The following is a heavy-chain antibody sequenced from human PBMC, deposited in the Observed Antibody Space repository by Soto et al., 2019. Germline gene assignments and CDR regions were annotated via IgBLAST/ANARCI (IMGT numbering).Heavy chain of an antibody. CDR3: ARGSGGFLWYGEQLDH. Sequence: QIQLVQSGAEVKKPGASVKVSCKASGYTFTSYAIAWVRQAPGQGLEWMGWISAYNGNTNYAQKLQGRVTMTTDTPTSTAYMELRILRSDDTAVYYCARGSGGFLWYGEQLDHWGQGTLVTVSS. J-gene: IGHJ4*02. CDR1: GYTFTSYA. V-gene: IGHV1-18*01. CDR2: ISAYNGNT. D-gene: IGHD3-10*01.